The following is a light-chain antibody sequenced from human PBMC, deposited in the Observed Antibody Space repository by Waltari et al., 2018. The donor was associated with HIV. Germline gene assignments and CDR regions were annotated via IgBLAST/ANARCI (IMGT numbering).Light chain of an antibody. CDR2: GAS. V-gene: IGKV3-20*01. Sequence: EIVLTQSPGTLSLSPGERATLSCGASQNMDSAYLAWYQQKPGQAPRLLIYGASRRATDIPGRFSGSGSGTDFTLTIDTLEPGDFGVYYCHQYGITPWTFGQGTKVEV. CDR3: HQYGITPWT. CDR1: QNMDSAY. J-gene: IGKJ1*01.